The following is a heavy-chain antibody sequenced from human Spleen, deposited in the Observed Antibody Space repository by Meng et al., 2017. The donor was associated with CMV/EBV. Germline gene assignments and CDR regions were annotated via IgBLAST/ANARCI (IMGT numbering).Heavy chain of an antibody. D-gene: IGHD5-18*01. CDR1: GFTFSNYA. CDR3: AKDRGSGSYGYAFDI. J-gene: IGHJ3*02. Sequence: GESLKISCAASGFTFSNYAMHWVRQAPGKGLEWVTFIRYDGTNTYYADSVKGRFTISRDNSKKMLYLQMNSLRAEDTAVYYCAKDRGSGSYGYAFDIWGQGTMVTVSS. CDR2: IRYDGTNT. V-gene: IGHV3-30*02.